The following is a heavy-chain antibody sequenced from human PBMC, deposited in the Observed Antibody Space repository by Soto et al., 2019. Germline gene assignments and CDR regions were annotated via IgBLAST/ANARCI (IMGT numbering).Heavy chain of an antibody. CDR1: GGSISSGGYY. Sequence: QVQLQESGPGLVKPSQTLSLTCTVSGGSISSGGYYWSWIRQHPGKGLEWIGYIYYSVSTYYNPSLKSRVTISVDTSKNQFSLKLSSVTAADTAVYYCASVRQQLVRGDYFDYWGQGTLVTVSS. CDR2: IYYSVST. J-gene: IGHJ4*02. V-gene: IGHV4-31*03. D-gene: IGHD6-13*01. CDR3: ASVRQQLVRGDYFDY.